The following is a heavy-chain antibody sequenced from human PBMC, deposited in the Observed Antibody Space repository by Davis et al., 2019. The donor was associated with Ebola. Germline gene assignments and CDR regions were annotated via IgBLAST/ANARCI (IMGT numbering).Heavy chain of an antibody. CDR1: GFTFSSFG. Sequence: GESLKISCAASGFTFSSFGMHWVHQAPGKRLEWVAIISNDGSNEFYADSVKGRFTISRDNSKNTLYLQMNSLRAEDTAVYYCAKDRLGSATTVTTHWFDPWGQGTLVTVSS. CDR2: ISNDGSNE. D-gene: IGHD4-17*01. V-gene: IGHV3-30*18. J-gene: IGHJ5*02. CDR3: AKDRLGSATTVTTHWFDP.